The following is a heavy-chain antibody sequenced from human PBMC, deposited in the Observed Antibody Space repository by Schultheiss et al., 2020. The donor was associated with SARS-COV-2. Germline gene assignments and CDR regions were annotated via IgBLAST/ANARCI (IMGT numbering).Heavy chain of an antibody. CDR3: ARVGLTGTTALVDY. J-gene: IGHJ4*02. V-gene: IGHV4-59*12. D-gene: IGHD1-7*01. Sequence: GSLRLSCAASGFTFSNYAMSWVRQPPGKGLEWIGYIYYSGSTNYNPSLKSRVTISVDTSKNQFSLKLSSVTAADTAVYYCARVGLTGTTALVDYWGQGTLVTVSS. CDR2: IYYSGST. CDR1: GFTFSNYA.